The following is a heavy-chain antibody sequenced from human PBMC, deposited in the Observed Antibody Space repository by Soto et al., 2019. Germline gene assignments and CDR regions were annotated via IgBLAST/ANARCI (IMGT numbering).Heavy chain of an antibody. V-gene: IGHV4-30-4*01. CDR1: GGSISSGDYY. J-gene: IGHJ6*02. Sequence: PSETLSLTCTVSGGSISSGDYYWSWIRQPPGKGLEWIGYIYYSGSTYYNPSLKSRVTISVDTSKNQFSLKLSSVTAADTAVYYCARDGIVTYGYHEGYYYYGMDVWGQGTTVTVSS. D-gene: IGHD5-18*01. CDR3: ARDGIVTYGYHEGYYYYGMDV. CDR2: IYYSGST.